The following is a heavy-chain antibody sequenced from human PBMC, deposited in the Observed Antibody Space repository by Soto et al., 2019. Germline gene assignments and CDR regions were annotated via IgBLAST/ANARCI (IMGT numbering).Heavy chain of an antibody. D-gene: IGHD2-21*01. CDR3: AKDLAPRGKSYYYYGMDV. J-gene: IGHJ6*02. CDR2: ISYDGSNK. Sequence: GSLRLSCAASGFTFSSYGMHWVRQAPGKGLEWVAVISYDGSNKYYADSVKGRFTISRDNSKNTLYLQMNSLRAEDTAVYYCAKDLAPRGKSYYYYGMDVWGQGTTVTVSS. V-gene: IGHV3-30*18. CDR1: GFTFSSYG.